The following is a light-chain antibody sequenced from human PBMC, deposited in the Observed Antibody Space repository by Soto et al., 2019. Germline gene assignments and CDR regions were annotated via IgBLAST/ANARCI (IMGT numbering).Light chain of an antibody. CDR1: SSDVGGYNY. CDR2: DVS. Sequence: QSVLTQPRSVSGSPGRSVTISCTGTSSDVGGYNYVSWYQHHPGKAPKLMIYDVSKRPSGVPDRFSGSKSGNTASLTISGLQAEDEADYYCCSYAGSYVCGTAPRSP. CDR3: CSYAGSYV. J-gene: IGLJ1*01. V-gene: IGLV2-11*01.